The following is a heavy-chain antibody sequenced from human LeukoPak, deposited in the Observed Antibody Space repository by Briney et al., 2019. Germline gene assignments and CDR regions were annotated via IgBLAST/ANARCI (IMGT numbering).Heavy chain of an antibody. CDR3: AKLSEDDFWSGYYGGGDYYYYMDV. Sequence: GASVKVSCKASGYTFTSYYMHWVRQAPGQGLEWMGIINPSGGSTSYAQKFQGRVTMTRDTSTSTVYMELSSLRSEDTAVYYCAKLSEDDFWSGYYGGGDYYYYMDVWGKGTTVTVSS. V-gene: IGHV1-46*01. D-gene: IGHD3-3*01. CDR1: GYTFTSYY. CDR2: INPSGGST. J-gene: IGHJ6*03.